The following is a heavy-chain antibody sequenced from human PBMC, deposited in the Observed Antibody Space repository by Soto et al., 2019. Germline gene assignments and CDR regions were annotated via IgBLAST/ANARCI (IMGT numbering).Heavy chain of an antibody. CDR1: GGSIRSYY. CDR3: ARGAADTAMVDS. D-gene: IGHD5-18*01. J-gene: IGHJ4*02. Sequence: SETLSLTCTVSGGSIRSYYWTWIRQPPGKGLEWLGYIFYSVSTLYNPSLKSRVTISIHTSKSQFSLQLTSVTAADTAVYYCARGAADTAMVDSWGQGTMVTVS. V-gene: IGHV4-59*01. CDR2: IFYSVST.